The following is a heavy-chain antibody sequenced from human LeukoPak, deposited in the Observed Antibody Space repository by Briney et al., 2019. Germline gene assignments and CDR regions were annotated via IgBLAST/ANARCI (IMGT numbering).Heavy chain of an antibody. CDR1: GFSFSSYG. D-gene: IGHD2-15*01. J-gene: IGHJ4*02. CDR3: ARGRVVVAAPIDY. Sequence: GGSLRLSCATSGFSFSSYGMHWVRQAPGKGLEWVAVIWNDGRDKFYADSVKGRFTISRDNSKNTLDLQMNSLRAEDTAVYFCARGRVVVAAPIDYWGQGPWSPSPQ. CDR2: IWNDGRDK. V-gene: IGHV3-33*01.